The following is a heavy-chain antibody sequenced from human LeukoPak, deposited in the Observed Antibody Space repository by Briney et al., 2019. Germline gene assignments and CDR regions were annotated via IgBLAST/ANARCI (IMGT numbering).Heavy chain of an antibody. D-gene: IGHD6-19*01. CDR3: AREGPPALAVAGNRDWFDP. Sequence: GGSLRLSCAASGFTFSSYWMSWVRQAPGKGLEWVANIKQDGSEKYYVDSVKGRFTISRDNAKNSLYLQMNSLRAEDTAVYYCAREGPPALAVAGNRDWFDPWGQGTLVTVSS. CDR1: GFTFSSYW. CDR2: IKQDGSEK. V-gene: IGHV3-7*01. J-gene: IGHJ5*02.